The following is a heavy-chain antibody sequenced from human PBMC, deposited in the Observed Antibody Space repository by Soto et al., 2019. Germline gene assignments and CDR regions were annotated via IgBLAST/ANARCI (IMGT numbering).Heavy chain of an antibody. J-gene: IGHJ4*02. D-gene: IGHD4-4*01. CDR2: IYYSGST. Sequence: SETLSLTCTVSGGSISSYYWSWIRQPPGKGLEWIGYIYYSGSTNYNPSLKSRVTISVDTSKNQFSLKLSSLRSEDTAVYYCARDSGYSTHNVDYWGQGTLVTVSS. CDR3: ARDSGYSTHNVDY. CDR1: GGSISSYY. V-gene: IGHV4-59*01.